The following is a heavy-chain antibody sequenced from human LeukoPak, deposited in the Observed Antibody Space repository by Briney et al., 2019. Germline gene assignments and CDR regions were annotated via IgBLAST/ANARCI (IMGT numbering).Heavy chain of an antibody. CDR2: IYVGGST. V-gene: IGHV3-53*01. Sequence: PGGSLRLSCAASGFPVSSNYMSWVRQAPGKGLEWLSVIYVGGSTFYADSVKGRFTISIDNSKNTLYLQMNSLRADDTAVYYCARDHRNAGVFDYWGQGTLVTVSS. D-gene: IGHD2-2*01. CDR1: GFPVSSNY. J-gene: IGHJ4*02. CDR3: ARDHRNAGVFDY.